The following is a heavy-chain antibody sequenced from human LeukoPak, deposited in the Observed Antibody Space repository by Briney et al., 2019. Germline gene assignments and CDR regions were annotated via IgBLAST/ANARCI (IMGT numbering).Heavy chain of an antibody. Sequence: WMGGFDPEDGETIYAQKFQGRVTMTEDTSTDTAYMELSSLRSEDTAVYYCATVGATWYFDYWGQGTLVTVSS. CDR2: FDPEDGET. D-gene: IGHD1-26*01. CDR3: ATVGATWYFDY. J-gene: IGHJ4*02. V-gene: IGHV1-24*01.